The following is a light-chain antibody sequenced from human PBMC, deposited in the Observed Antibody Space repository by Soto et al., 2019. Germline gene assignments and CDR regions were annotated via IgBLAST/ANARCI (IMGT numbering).Light chain of an antibody. CDR3: QQAYSTLWT. J-gene: IGKJ1*01. CDR1: QSISSY. CDR2: AAA. Sequence: DIQMTQPPSSLSASVGDRVTITCRASQSISSYLSWYQQKPGKAPKLLIYAAASLQSGVPSRFSGSESGTDFTLTISSLQPEDFATYYCQQAYSTLWTFGPGTKVDIK. V-gene: IGKV1-39*01.